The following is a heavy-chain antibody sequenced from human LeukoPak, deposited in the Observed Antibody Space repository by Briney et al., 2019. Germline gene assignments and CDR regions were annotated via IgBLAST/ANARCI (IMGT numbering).Heavy chain of an antibody. V-gene: IGHV1-24*01. CDR3: ATEVTSIVPDY. J-gene: IGHJ4*02. CDR1: XXTLSELP. Sequence: XSCKXSXXTLSELPMYWVRQAPGEGLEWMGGFDPENDERIYAQKFRGRVTMTEDTSTNTAYMELSSLRSDDTAVYYCATEVTSIVPDYWGQGTLVTVSS. CDR2: FDPENDER. D-gene: IGHD2-21*02.